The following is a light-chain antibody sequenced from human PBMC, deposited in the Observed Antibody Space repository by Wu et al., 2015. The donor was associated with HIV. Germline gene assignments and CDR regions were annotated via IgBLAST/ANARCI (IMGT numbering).Light chain of an antibody. CDR2: NAS. J-gene: IGKJ5*01. V-gene: IGKV3-11*01. Sequence: EIVLTQTPGTLSLSPGDRATLSCRASQSVRNRLAWYQQRPGQPPRLLIFNASLRATGIPDRFSGSGSGTDFILTISSLEPEDSAVYYCQQRGDRPPHFGQGTRLEIK. CDR3: QQRGDRPPH. CDR1: QSVRNR.